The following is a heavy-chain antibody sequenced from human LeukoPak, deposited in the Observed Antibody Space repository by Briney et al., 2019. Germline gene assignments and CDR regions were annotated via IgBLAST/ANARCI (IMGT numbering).Heavy chain of an antibody. CDR1: GGSVSSSGYY. Sequence: KPSETLSLTCTVSGGSVSSSGYYWGWIRQPPGKGLEWIGSIYYSGSTYYNPSLKSRVTISLDRSKNQFSLRLSSVTAADTAVYFCARGYGDNSGAFDIWGQGTLVTVSS. D-gene: IGHD4-23*01. V-gene: IGHV4-39*07. CDR3: ARGYGDNSGAFDI. J-gene: IGHJ3*02. CDR2: IYYSGST.